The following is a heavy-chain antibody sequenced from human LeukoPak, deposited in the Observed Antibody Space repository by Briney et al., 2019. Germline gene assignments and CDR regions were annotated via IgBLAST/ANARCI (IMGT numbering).Heavy chain of an antibody. CDR2: IYSGGIT. V-gene: IGHV3-66*01. J-gene: IGHJ5*02. CDR1: GFTVSSNY. CDR3: ARSYYYGSGSFSRGGFDP. D-gene: IGHD3-10*01. Sequence: GGSLRLSCAASGFTVSSNYMSWVRQAPGKGLDWVSVIYSGGITYYADSVKGRFTISRDNSKNSLYLQMNSLRAEDTAVYYCARSYYYGSGSFSRGGFDPWGRGTLVTVSS.